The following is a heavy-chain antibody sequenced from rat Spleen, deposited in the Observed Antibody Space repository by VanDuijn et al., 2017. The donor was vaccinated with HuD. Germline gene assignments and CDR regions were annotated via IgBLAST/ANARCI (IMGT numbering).Heavy chain of an antibody. V-gene: IGHV5-25*01. D-gene: IGHD1-9*01. Sequence: EVQLVESGGGLVQPGGSMTLSCAVSGFTFNDYYMAWVRQAPRKGLEWVATISSDGGSTYYRDSVKGRFTISRDNAKSTLYLQMDSLRSEDTATYYCARRHYGYTDYFDYWGQGVMVTVSS. J-gene: IGHJ2*01. CDR1: GFTFNDYY. CDR2: ISSDGGST. CDR3: ARRHYGYTDYFDY.